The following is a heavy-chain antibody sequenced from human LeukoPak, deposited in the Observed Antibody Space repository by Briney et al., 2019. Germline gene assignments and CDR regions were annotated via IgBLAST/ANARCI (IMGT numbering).Heavy chain of an antibody. CDR1: GFTFSTYW. V-gene: IGHV3-7*03. CDR2: IKEDGSGK. CDR3: ATVPPSYSSSSAFDY. Sequence: GGSLRLSCTASGFTFSTYWMHWVRQAPGKGLEWVANIKEDGSGKYYVDSVKGRFTISRDNAKNSLYLQLNSLRAEDTAVYYCATVPPSYSSSSAFDYWGQGTLVTVSS. J-gene: IGHJ4*02. D-gene: IGHD6-6*01.